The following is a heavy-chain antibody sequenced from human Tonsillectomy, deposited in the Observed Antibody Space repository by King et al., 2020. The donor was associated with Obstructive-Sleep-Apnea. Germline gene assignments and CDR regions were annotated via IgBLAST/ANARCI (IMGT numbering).Heavy chain of an antibody. CDR1: GYRVTSYW. CDR3: ARRGAVAGDY. CDR2: SDPSASYT. D-gene: IGHD6-19*01. V-gene: IGHV5-10-1*01. J-gene: IGHJ4*02. Sequence: VQLVESGAEVKKPGESLRISCKGSGYRVTSYWISWVRQMPGKGLEWMGRSDPSASYTNYSPSFQGHVTISADKSISTVYLQWSSLKASDTAMYYCARRGAVAGDYWGQGTLVTVSS.